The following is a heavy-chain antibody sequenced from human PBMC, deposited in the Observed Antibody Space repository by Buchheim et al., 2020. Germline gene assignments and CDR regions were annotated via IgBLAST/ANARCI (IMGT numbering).Heavy chain of an antibody. CDR1: GFTFGSYA. CDR2: ISHSATST. Sequence: EVQLVESGGGLVQPGGSLRLPCAASGFTFGSYAMSWVRQAPGKGLEWVSTISHSATSTYYADSVKGRFTVSRDNSKNTLYLQMNSLRAEDTAVYYCAKDPYYYDTYYFDSWGQGTL. CDR3: AKDPYYYDTYYFDS. V-gene: IGHV3-23*04. J-gene: IGHJ4*02. D-gene: IGHD3-22*01.